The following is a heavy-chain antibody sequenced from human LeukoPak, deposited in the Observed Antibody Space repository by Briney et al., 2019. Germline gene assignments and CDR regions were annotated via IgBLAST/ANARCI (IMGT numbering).Heavy chain of an antibody. V-gene: IGHV3-53*01. CDR2: MYRGAST. Sequence: PRGSLRLSCAASGFTVSSNYMTWVRQAPGKGLEWATVMYRGASTYYADSVKGRFTISRDNAKNSLYLQMNSLRAEDTAVYYCASSPGYCSGGSCYPSVIDYWGQGTLVTVSS. J-gene: IGHJ4*02. CDR3: ASSPGYCSGGSCYPSVIDY. D-gene: IGHD2-15*01. CDR1: GFTVSSNY.